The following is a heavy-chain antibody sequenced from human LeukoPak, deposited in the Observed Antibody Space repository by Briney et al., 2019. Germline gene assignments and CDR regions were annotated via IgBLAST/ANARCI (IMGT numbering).Heavy chain of an antibody. CDR1: GFTFSNYG. CDR2: ISSSSSYI. CDR3: ARGSSSSDFDY. J-gene: IGHJ4*02. D-gene: IGHD6-6*01. Sequence: GGSLRLSCAASGFTFSNYGMNWVRQAPGKGLKWVSYISSSSSYIYYADSVKGRFTISRDNAKNSMYLHMNSLRADDTAVFYCARGSSSSDFDYWGQGTLVTVSS. V-gene: IGHV3-21*01.